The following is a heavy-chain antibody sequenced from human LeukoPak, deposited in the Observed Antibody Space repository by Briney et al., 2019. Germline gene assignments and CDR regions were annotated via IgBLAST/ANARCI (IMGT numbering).Heavy chain of an antibody. CDR3: ASYDSGNYNFDN. J-gene: IGHJ4*02. D-gene: IGHD3-22*01. Sequence: SVKVSCKASGYIFTNYAINWMRQAPGQGLEWMGGIIPIFDTANIAQNFQGRVTIAADDSTSTAYMDLSSLRFEDAAVYYCASYDSGNYNFDNWGQGTLVTVSS. CDR1: GYIFTNYA. V-gene: IGHV1-69*13. CDR2: IIPIFDTA.